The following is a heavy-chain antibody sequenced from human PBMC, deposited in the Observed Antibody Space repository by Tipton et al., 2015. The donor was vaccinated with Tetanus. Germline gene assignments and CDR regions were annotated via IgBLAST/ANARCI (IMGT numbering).Heavy chain of an antibody. D-gene: IGHD5-24*01. CDR2: INHRGGT. J-gene: IGHJ4*02. CDR3: ARWRDGFNRALDS. V-gene: IGHV4-34*01. Sequence: LRLSCAVSGGSLSGFYWSWIRQPPGKGLEWIGEINHRGGTSYSPSLKSRVTISVDTSKSQFSLNMTSVTAADTAVYYCARWRDGFNRALDSWGQGIMVTVSS. CDR1: GGSLSGFY.